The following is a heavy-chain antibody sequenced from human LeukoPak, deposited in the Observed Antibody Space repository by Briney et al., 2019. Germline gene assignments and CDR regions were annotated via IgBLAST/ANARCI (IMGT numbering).Heavy chain of an antibody. V-gene: IGHV4-34*01. CDR1: GGSFSGYY. CDR3: ASLYCSGGSCYSSWFDP. D-gene: IGHD2-15*01. CDR2: INHSGST. J-gene: IGHJ5*02. Sequence: PSETLSLTCAVYGGSFSGYYWSWIRQPPGKGLEWIGEINHSGSTNYNPSLKSRVTISVDTSKNQFSLKLSSVTAADTAVYYCASLYCSGGSCYSSWFDPWGQGTLVTVSS.